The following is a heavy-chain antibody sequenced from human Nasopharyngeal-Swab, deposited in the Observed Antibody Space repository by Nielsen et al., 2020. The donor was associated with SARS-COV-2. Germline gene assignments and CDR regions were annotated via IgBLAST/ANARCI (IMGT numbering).Heavy chain of an antibody. Sequence: GESLKISCAASGFTFSIYSMNWVRQAPGKGLEWVSSISSSNNYIYYGDSVKGRFTISRDNTQKSLYLEMNSLRVEDTAAYYCARLGTESYHYYSLDVWGQGTTVTVPS. D-gene: IGHD1-1*01. CDR1: GFTFSIYS. CDR3: ARLGTESYHYYSLDV. V-gene: IGHV3-21*01. J-gene: IGHJ6*02. CDR2: ISSSNNYI.